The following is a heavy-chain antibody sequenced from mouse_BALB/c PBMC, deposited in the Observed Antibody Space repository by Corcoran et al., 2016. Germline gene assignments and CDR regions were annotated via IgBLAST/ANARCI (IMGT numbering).Heavy chain of an antibody. V-gene: IGHV9-1*02. D-gene: IGHD2-4*01. J-gene: IGHJ3*01. CDR1: GYTFTNYG. CDR3: AIIYYEYSLFAS. Sequence: QIQLVQSGPELKKPGETVKISCKASGYTFTNYGMNWVKQAPGKGLKWMGWINTYTGEPTYADAFKGRLAFSLETSASTAYLQLNNLKNAYRATYVCAIIYYEYSLFASWGQGILVTVSA. CDR2: INTYTGEP.